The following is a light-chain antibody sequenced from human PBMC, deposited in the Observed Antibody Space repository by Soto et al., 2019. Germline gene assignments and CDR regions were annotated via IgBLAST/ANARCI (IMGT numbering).Light chain of an antibody. J-gene: IGKJ2*01. V-gene: IGKV1-39*01. Sequence: DIQMTQSPSSLSASVGDRVTITCRASQSINTYLNWDQQKPWKPPKLLIFGASSLRSGVPSRFSGTGTRTDFTLTINSLPPDDFATYYCQQSYSSLYTFGQGTKLEIK. CDR2: GAS. CDR1: QSINTY. CDR3: QQSYSSLYT.